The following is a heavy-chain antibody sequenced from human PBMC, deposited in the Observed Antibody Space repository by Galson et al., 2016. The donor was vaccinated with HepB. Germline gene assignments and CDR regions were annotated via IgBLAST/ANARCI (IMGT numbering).Heavy chain of an antibody. CDR1: GLTFSSYS. V-gene: IGHV3-21*01. CDR2: ISSSSSYI. D-gene: IGHD6-19*01. CDR3: APFIALAAFNY. J-gene: IGHJ4*02. Sequence: SLRLSCAASGLTFSSYSMNWVRQAPGKGLEWVSSISSSSSYIYYADSVKGRFTISRDNAKNSLFLQMNSLRAEDTAVYYCAPFIALAAFNYLGQGTLVTVSS.